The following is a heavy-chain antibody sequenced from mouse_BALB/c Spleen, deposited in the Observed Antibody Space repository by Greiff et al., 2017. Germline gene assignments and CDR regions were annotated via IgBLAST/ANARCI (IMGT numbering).Heavy chain of an antibody. CDR3: ARSYYGSSYLDY. J-gene: IGHJ2*01. CDR2: INPSNGRT. D-gene: IGHD1-1*01. CDR1: GYTFTSYW. V-gene: IGHV1S81*02. Sequence: QVQLKQPGAELVKPGASVKLSCKASGYTFTSYWMHWVKQRPGQGLEWMGEINPSNGRTNYNEMFKSKATLTEDKSSSTAYMQLGSLTSEDSAVYYCARSYYGSSYLDYWGQGTTLTVAS.